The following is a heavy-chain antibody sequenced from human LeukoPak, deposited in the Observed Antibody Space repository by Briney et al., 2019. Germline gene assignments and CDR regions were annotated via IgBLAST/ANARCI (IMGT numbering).Heavy chain of an antibody. CDR1: GFAFDDYG. D-gene: IGHD4-17*01. V-gene: IGHV3-53*01. CDR3: ANEIRPNDY. J-gene: IGHJ4*02. Sequence: GGSLRLSCAASGFAFDDYGMSWVRQAPGKGLEWVSVIYSGGSTYYADSVKGRFTISRDNTKNTLYLQMNSLRAEDTAVYYCANEIRPNDYWGQGTQVTVSS. CDR2: IYSGGST.